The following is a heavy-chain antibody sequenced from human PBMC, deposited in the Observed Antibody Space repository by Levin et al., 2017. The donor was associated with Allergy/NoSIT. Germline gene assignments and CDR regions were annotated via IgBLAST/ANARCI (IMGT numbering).Heavy chain of an antibody. V-gene: IGHV3-30*04. Sequence: SGGSLRLSCATSGFTFSKYPFHWVRQAPGKGLEWVAVVSKDGNSQYYADSVKGRFTISRDTSNNTIFLQMTSLRAEDTAVYYCAVRIEAEGGLDHWGQGSLVTVSS. CDR1: GFTFSKYP. J-gene: IGHJ4*02. CDR2: VSKDGNSQ. D-gene: IGHD6-19*01. CDR3: AVRIEAEGGLDH.